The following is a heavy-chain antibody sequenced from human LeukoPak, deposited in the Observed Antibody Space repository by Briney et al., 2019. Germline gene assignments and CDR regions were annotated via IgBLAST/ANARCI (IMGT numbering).Heavy chain of an antibody. CDR3: ARVWGGGSGQADY. V-gene: IGHV4-31*03. D-gene: IGHD2-15*01. CDR2: IYYSGST. CDR1: VGSFSSGGYY. Sequence: SETLSLTCTVSVGSFSSGGYYWSWIRQHPGKGLEWIGYIYYSGSTYYNPSLKSRVTISVDTSKNQFSLKLSSVTAADTAVYYCARVWGGGSGQADYWGQGTLVTVSS. J-gene: IGHJ4*02.